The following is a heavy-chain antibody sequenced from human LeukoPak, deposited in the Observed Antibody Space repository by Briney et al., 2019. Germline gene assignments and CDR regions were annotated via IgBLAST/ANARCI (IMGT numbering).Heavy chain of an antibody. CDR3: ARVSGGSGSYYLDY. D-gene: IGHD3-10*01. J-gene: IGHJ4*02. CDR1: GGSINSRNHF. V-gene: IGHV4-39*07. CDR2: IYYSGST. Sequence: SETLSLTCTVSGGSINSRNHFWGWIRQPPGKGLEWIGGIYYSGSTYYNPSLKSRVTISVDTSKNQFSLKLSSVTAADTAVYYCARVSGGSGSYYLDYWGQGTLVTVSS.